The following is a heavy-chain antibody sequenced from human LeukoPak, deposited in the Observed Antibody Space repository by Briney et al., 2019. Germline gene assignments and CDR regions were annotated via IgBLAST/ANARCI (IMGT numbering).Heavy chain of an antibody. V-gene: IGHV3-23*01. CDR1: GFTFSSYA. CDR3: AKAPPYYYGSGSFLYLF. Sequence: GGSLRLSCAASGFTFSSYAMSWVRQAPGEGLEWVSAISGSGGSTYYADSVKGRFTISRDNSKNTLYLQMNSLRAEDTAVYYCAKAPPYYYGSGSFLYLFWGQGTLVTVSS. CDR2: ISGSGGST. J-gene: IGHJ4*02. D-gene: IGHD3-10*01.